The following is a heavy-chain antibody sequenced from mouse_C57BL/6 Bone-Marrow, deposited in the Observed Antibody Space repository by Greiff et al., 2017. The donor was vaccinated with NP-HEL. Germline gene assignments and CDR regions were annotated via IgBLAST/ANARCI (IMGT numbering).Heavy chain of an antibody. CDR3: TRSGYYGGFDD. CDR1: GYPFPDYE. D-gene: IGHD1-1*01. J-gene: IGHJ2*01. Sequence: QVQLKQSGAELVRPGASVTLSCKASGYPFPDYEMHWVKQTPVHGLEWIGAIDPETGGTAYNQKFKGKAILTADKSSSTAYMELRSLTSEDSAVYYCTRSGYYGGFDDWGQGTTLTVAS. V-gene: IGHV1-15*01. CDR2: IDPETGGT.